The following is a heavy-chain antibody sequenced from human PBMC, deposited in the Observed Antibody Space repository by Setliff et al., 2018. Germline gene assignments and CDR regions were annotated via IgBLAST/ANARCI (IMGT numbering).Heavy chain of an antibody. V-gene: IGHV1-18*01. D-gene: IGHD5-12*01. CDR2: MSPVYGIA. CDR1: GFSFSTFG. Sequence: ASVKVSCKTSGFSFSTFGMSWVRQAPGQGLEWMGWMSPVYGIANYARKFQGRVTLTADTSTTTAYLELTSLRYDDTAVYYCVRGPGPSVVVAIPFDHWGQGSLVTVSS. J-gene: IGHJ4*02. CDR3: VRGPGPSVVVAIPFDH.